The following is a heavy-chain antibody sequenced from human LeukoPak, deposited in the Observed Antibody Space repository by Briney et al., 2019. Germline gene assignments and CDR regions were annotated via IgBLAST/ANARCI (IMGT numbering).Heavy chain of an antibody. V-gene: IGHV1-69*13. Sequence: SVKVSCKASGGTFSSYAISWVRQAPGQGLGWMGGIIPIFGTANYAQKFQGRVTITADESTSTAYMELSSLRSEDTAVYYCARGKGGGYYDSSGYYEYWGQGTLVTVSS. CDR1: GGTFSSYA. J-gene: IGHJ4*02. CDR3: ARGKGGGYYDSSGYYEY. CDR2: IIPIFGTA. D-gene: IGHD3-22*01.